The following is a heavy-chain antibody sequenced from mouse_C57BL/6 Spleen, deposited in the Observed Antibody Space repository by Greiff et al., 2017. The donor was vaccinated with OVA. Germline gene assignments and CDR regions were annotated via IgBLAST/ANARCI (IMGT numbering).Heavy chain of an antibody. CDR2: ISGGGGNT. Sequence: EVMLVESGGGLVKPGGSLKLSCAASGFTFSSYTMSWVRQTPEKRLEWVATISGGGGNTYYPDSVKGRFTISRDNAKNTLYLQMSSLRSEDTALYYCARHHYYGSSLYAMDYWGQGTSVTVSS. J-gene: IGHJ4*01. V-gene: IGHV5-9*01. D-gene: IGHD1-1*01. CDR3: ARHHYYGSSLYAMDY. CDR1: GFTFSSYT.